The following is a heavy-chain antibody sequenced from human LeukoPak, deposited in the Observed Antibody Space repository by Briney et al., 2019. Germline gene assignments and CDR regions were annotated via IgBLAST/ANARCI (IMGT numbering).Heavy chain of an antibody. CDR1: GGSMSSGNYY. CDR3: ARGDWFDP. CDR2: IDNSGSI. J-gene: IGHJ5*02. V-gene: IGHV4-61*02. Sequence: PSQTLSLTCTDSGGSMSSGNYYWSWIRHPAGKGLEWIGRIDNSGSINYNPSLRSRVTISLDTSKNQFSLNLTSVTAADTAVYYCARGDWFDPWGQGTLVAVSS.